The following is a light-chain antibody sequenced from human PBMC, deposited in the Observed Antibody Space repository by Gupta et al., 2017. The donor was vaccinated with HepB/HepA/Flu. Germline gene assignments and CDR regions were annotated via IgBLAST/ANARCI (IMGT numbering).Light chain of an antibody. CDR2: QNN. V-gene: IGLV3-1*01. Sequence: GKTASITCSGDKLGDKYVCWYQQKPGQSPVLLIYQNNKRASGVPERFSGSNSGNTATLTISGTQSMDESDYYCQAWDRSTAVFGGGTKLTVL. CDR1: KLGDKY. J-gene: IGLJ2*01. CDR3: QAWDRSTAV.